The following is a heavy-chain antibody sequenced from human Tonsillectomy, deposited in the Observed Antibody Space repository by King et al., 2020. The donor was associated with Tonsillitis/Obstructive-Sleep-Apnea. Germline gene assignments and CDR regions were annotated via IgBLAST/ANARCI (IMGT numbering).Heavy chain of an antibody. CDR1: GFTFSSYE. CDR2: ISSSGSTI. CDR3: ARDNRTGTTLGAFDI. V-gene: IGHV3-48*03. D-gene: IGHD1-1*01. Sequence: VQLVESGGGLVQPGGSLRLSCAASGFTFSSYEMNWVRQAPGKGLEWVSYISSSGSTIYYADSVKGRFTISRDNAKNSLYLQMNSLRAEDTAVYYCARDNRTGTTLGAFDIWGEGAVVTVSS. J-gene: IGHJ3*02.